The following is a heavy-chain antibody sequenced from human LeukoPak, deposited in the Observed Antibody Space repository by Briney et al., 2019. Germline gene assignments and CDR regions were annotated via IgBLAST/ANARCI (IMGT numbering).Heavy chain of an antibody. V-gene: IGHV1-18*01. Sequence: GASVKVSCKASGYTFTSYGISWVRQAPGQGLEWMGWISAYNGNTNYAQKLQGRVTMTTDTSTSTAYMELRSLRSDDTAVYYCARISGRITIFGVVIPPLYFDYWGQGTLVTVSS. CDR2: ISAYNGNT. CDR3: ARISGRITIFGVVIPPLYFDY. CDR1: GYTFTSYG. D-gene: IGHD3-3*01. J-gene: IGHJ4*02.